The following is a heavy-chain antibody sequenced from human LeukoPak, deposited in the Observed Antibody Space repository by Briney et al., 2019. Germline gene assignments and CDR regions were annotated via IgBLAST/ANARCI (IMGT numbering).Heavy chain of an antibody. Sequence: GASVKLSCTASGGTFSSYAISWVRQAPGQGLEWMGGIIPIFGTANYEQKFQGRVTITTDESTSTAYMELSSLRSEDTAVYYCARGLWSSTSCRMGDYYMDVWGKGTTVTVSS. J-gene: IGHJ6*03. D-gene: IGHD2-2*01. CDR3: ARGLWSSTSCRMGDYYMDV. CDR2: IIPIFGTA. V-gene: IGHV1-69*05. CDR1: GGTFSSYA.